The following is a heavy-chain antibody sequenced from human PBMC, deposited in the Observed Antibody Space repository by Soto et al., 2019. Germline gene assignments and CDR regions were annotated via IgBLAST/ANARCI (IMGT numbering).Heavy chain of an antibody. D-gene: IGHD3-9*01. CDR3: ASRPWNDILTGYYREGYYYGMDV. CDR2: IMPIFRTP. Sequence: ASVKVSCKASGGTFSISAISWVRQAPGQGLEWMGGIMPIFRTPDYAQRFQGRVTITADESTSTAYMELSSLRSEDTAVYYCASRPWNDILTGYYREGYYYGMDVWGQGTTVTVSS. J-gene: IGHJ6*02. V-gene: IGHV1-69*13. CDR1: GGTFSISA.